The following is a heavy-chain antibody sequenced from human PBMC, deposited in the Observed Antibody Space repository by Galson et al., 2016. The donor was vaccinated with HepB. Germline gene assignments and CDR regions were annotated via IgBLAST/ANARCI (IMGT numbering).Heavy chain of an antibody. CDR3: AKVAGEWLLYYFDN. J-gene: IGHJ4*02. D-gene: IGHD5-12*01. CDR1: RFRFSDYY. CDR2: ISSGGNAV. V-gene: IGHV3-11*01. Sequence: SLRLSCAASRFRFSDYYMTWIRQTPGKGLEWVSYISSGGNAVYYADSVKGRFTISRDNAKNSLYLQMTSLRAEDTAVYYCAKVAGEWLLYYFDNWGQGTLVTVSS.